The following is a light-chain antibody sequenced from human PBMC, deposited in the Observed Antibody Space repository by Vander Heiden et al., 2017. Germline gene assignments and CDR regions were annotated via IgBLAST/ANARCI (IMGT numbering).Light chain of an antibody. J-gene: IGKJ1*01. V-gene: IGKV1-6*01. CDR3: LQDDNYPAT. CDR1: QGIRND. CDR2: GAS. Sequence: AIQMTQSPASLSASVGDRVTITCRASQGIRNDLGWYQQKPGKAPKLLIYGASSIHSGVPSRFSGSGSGTDFTLTISSLQPEDFATYYCLQDDNYPATFGQGTKVEIK.